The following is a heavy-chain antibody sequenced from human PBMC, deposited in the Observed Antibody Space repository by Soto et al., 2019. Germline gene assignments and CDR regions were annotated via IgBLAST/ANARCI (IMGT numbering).Heavy chain of an antibody. Sequence: PGGYLRLSCAASGVRCGDHWVIWVRQATGMGLVWVAYRYQDGHEKWYMASVKGRFTISHENAKKPVFLQMNSLTPEDLALYYSATGHFGLSVLGPLTTSTLSS. CDR3: ATGHFGLSV. CDR1: GVRCGDHW. V-gene: IGHV3-7*01. CDR2: RYQDGHEK. J-gene: IGHJ6*02. D-gene: IGHD3-16*01.